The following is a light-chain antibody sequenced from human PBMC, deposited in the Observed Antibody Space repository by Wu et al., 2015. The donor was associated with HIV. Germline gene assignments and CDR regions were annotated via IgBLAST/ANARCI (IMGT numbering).Light chain of an antibody. CDR3: QQTYTTPPVT. CDR2: AAS. CDR1: QFISAY. Sequence: DIQMTQSPSSLSASIGDRVTITCRASQFISAYLNWYQQKPGKAPELLIYAASNLHSGVPSRFSGSGSGTDFTLTISSLQPEDFATYYCQQTYTTPPVTFGQGTRLDIK. J-gene: IGKJ5*01. V-gene: IGKV1-39*01.